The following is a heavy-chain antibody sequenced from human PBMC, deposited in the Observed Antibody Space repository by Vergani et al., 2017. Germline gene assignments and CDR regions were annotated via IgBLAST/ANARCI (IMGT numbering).Heavy chain of an antibody. CDR2: INPNSGGT. CDR3: ARDRVESGYESLFFY. Sequence: QVQLVQSGAEVKKPGASVKVSCKASGYTFTGYYMHGVRQAPGQGLEWMGWINPNSGGTNYAQKFQGRVTMTRDMSISTAYMELSMLRSDATAVYYCARDRVESGYESLFFYWGQGTLVTVSS. CDR1: GYTFTGYY. J-gene: IGHJ4*02. D-gene: IGHD5-12*01. V-gene: IGHV1-2*02.